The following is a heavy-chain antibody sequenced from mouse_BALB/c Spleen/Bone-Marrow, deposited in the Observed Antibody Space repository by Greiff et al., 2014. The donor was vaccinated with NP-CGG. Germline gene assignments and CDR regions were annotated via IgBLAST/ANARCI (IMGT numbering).Heavy chain of an antibody. CDR3: ARGGHDFSLDY. J-gene: IGHJ4*01. CDR2: IDTSDSYT. CDR1: GYTFIDNW. D-gene: IGHD2-4*01. V-gene: IGHV1-69*01. Sequence: QVQLQQSGAELGMPGASVKMSCKASGYTFIDNWIYWVKQRPGQGLEWIGAIDTSDSYTNYNQKFMGKASLTVDASSSTAYMQVSSLTSDDSAVYYCARGGHDFSLDYWGQGTSVTVSS.